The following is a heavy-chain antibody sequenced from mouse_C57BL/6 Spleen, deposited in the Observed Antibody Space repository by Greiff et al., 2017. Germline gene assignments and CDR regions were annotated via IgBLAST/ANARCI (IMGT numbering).Heavy chain of an antibody. J-gene: IGHJ3*01. CDR1: GYTFTSYW. CDR3: ASNYGNYRTWFAY. Sequence: QVQLQQPGAELVKPGASVKLSCKASGYTFTSYWMQWLKQRPGQGLEWIGEIDPSDSYTNYNQKFKGKATLTVDTSSSTAYMQLSSLTSEDSADYYCASNYGNYRTWFAYWGQGTLVTVSA. CDR2: IDPSDSYT. D-gene: IGHD2-1*01. V-gene: IGHV1-50*01.